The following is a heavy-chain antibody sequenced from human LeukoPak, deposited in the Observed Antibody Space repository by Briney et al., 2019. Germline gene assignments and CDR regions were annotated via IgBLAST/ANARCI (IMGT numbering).Heavy chain of an antibody. D-gene: IGHD3-16*01. CDR3: ARESWSYASKFHY. CDR1: GDSISSNYW. J-gene: IGHJ4*02. Sequence: SETLSLTCAVSGDSISSNYWWSWVRQSPGKGLERIGEILQSGSTNYNPSLRSRVTISIDKSKNQFSLNLSSVTAADTAVYYCARESWSYASKFHYWGQGTLVTVSS. CDR2: ILQSGST. V-gene: IGHV4-4*02.